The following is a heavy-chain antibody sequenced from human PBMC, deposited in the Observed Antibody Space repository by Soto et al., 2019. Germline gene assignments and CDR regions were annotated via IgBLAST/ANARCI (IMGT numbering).Heavy chain of an antibody. J-gene: IGHJ5*02. D-gene: IGHD2-21*02. Sequence: SGPTLVNPTQTLTLTCTFSGFSLSTSGVGVGWIRQPPGKALEWLALIYWDDDKRYSPSLKSRLTITKDTSKNQVVLTMTNMDPVDTATYYCAHRYCGGDCYTYNWFEPWGQGTLVTVS. V-gene: IGHV2-5*02. CDR2: IYWDDDK. CDR1: GFSLSTSGVG. CDR3: AHRYCGGDCYTYNWFEP.